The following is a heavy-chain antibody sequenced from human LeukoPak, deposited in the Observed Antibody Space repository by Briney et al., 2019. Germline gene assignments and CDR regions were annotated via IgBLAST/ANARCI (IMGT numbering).Heavy chain of an antibody. CDR3: AREGKSASHIYYYYFYMDV. D-gene: IGHD2-2*01. Sequence: QSGGSLLLSCAASGFPFSGSPMHWVRQAPAKGLEWVGIISRYGNRKYYGDALNGRFTISRDNSDYTVFLQTTSLRADDTAVYYCAREGKSASHIYYYYFYMDVWGKGTTVTVSS. V-gene: IGHV3-30*01. J-gene: IGHJ6*03. CDR1: GFPFSGSP. CDR2: ISRYGNRK.